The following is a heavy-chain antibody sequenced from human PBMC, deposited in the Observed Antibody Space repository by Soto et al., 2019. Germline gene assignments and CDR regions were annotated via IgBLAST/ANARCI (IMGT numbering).Heavy chain of an antibody. CDR2: INHGGRT. CDR1: GGSFSGYY. Sequence: SEPLSLTCAVYGGSFSGYYWSWIRQPQPPGKRLEWIGEINHGGRTNYSPSLKSRVTISVGTSKNQFSLRLTSVTAADTAVDYCARGRRIALTGIHFSGMDVWGKGPMVTVSS. J-gene: IGHJ6*04. V-gene: IGHV4-34*01. D-gene: IGHD6-19*01. CDR3: ARGRRIALTGIHFSGMDV.